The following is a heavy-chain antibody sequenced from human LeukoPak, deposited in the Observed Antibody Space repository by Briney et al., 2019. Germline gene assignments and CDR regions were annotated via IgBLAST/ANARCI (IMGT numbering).Heavy chain of an antibody. J-gene: IGHJ4*02. Sequence: PGGSLRLSCAASGFTFSSYSMNWVRQAPGKGLEWVSSISSSSSYIYYADSVKGRFTISRDNAKNSLYLQMNSLRAEDTAMYYCASYPYSGSYFFDYWGQGTLVTVSS. V-gene: IGHV3-21*01. CDR1: GFTFSSYS. CDR3: ASYPYSGSYFFDY. D-gene: IGHD1-26*01. CDR2: ISSSSSYI.